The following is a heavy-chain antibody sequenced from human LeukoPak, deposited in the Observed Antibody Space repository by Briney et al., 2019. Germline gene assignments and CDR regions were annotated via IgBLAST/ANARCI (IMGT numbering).Heavy chain of an antibody. Sequence: PSETLSLTCAVYGGSFSGYYWSWIRQPPGKGLEWIGEINHSGSTNYNPSLKSRVTISVDTSKNQFSLKLSSVTAADTAVYYCARGPFYDSSGSAVDYWGQGTLVTVSS. CDR3: ARGPFYDSSGSAVDY. CDR1: GGSFSGYY. D-gene: IGHD3-22*01. J-gene: IGHJ4*02. V-gene: IGHV4-34*01. CDR2: INHSGST.